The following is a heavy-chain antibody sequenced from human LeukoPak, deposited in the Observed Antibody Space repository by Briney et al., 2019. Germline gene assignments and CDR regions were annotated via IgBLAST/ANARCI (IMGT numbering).Heavy chain of an antibody. J-gene: IGHJ3*02. V-gene: IGHV3-15*01. Sequence: GGSLRLSCAASGFTFSNAWMSWVRQAPGKGLEWVGRIKSKTDGGTTDYAAPVKGRFTISRVDSKNTLYLQMNSLKTEDTAVYYCTTRYCSSTSCYGAFDIWGQGTMVTVSS. CDR2: IKSKTDGGTT. CDR3: TTRYCSSTSCYGAFDI. CDR1: GFTFSNAW. D-gene: IGHD2-2*01.